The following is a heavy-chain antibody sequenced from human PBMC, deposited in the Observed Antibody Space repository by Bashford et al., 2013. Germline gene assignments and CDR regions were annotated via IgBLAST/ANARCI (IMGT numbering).Heavy chain of an antibody. J-gene: IGHJ5*02. CDR3: ASSPYKRRQWFDP. Sequence: VASVKVSCKASGYTFTDYYIHWVRQAPGQGLEWMGWVNPNSGGTDYAQKLQGRVTMTTDTSTSTAYMELRSLRSDDTAVYYCASSPYKRRQWFDPWGQGTLVTVSS. D-gene: IGHD1-1*01. V-gene: IGHV1-2*02. CDR1: GYTFTDYY. CDR2: VNPNSGGT.